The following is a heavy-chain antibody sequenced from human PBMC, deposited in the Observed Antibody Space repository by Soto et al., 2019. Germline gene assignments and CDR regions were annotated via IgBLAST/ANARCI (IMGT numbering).Heavy chain of an antibody. Sequence: QVQLVQSGAEVKKPGASVKVSCKASGYTFTSYAIHWVRQAPGQRLEWMGWINAGNGNTKYSQKFQDRVTITGDTSASTAYMELSSLRSEDTAVYYGARDLGGWPDYWGQGTLVTVSS. D-gene: IGHD6-19*01. CDR3: ARDLGGWPDY. CDR2: INAGNGNT. V-gene: IGHV1-3*01. CDR1: GYTFTSYA. J-gene: IGHJ4*02.